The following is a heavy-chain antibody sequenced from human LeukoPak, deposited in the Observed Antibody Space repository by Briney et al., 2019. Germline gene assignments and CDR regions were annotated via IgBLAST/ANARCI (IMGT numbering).Heavy chain of an antibody. CDR2: ISACNGNT. CDR1: GYTFTSYG. J-gene: IGHJ6*03. CDR3: ARGHGCGVRDFWSGYYSSCYYYYMDV. V-gene: IGHV1-18*01. D-gene: IGHD3-3*01. Sequence: GASVKVSCKASGYTFTSYGISWVRQAPGQGLEWMGWISACNGNTNYAQKLQGRVTMTTDTSTSTAYMELRSLRSDDTAVYYCARGHGCGVRDFWSGYYSSCYYYYMDVWGKGTTVTVSS.